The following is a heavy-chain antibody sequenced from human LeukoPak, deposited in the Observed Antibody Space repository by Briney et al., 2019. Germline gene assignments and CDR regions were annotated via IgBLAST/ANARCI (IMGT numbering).Heavy chain of an antibody. CDR3: ARDGYNSHFDY. V-gene: IGHV3-11*04. Sequence: GGALRLSCAASGFTFSDYYMSWIRQAPGKGPEGVSYISRSGSTIYYADSVKGRFTISRDNAKNSLYLQMNSLRAEDTAVYYCARDGYNSHFDYWGQGTLVTVSS. D-gene: IGHD5-24*01. CDR2: ISRSGSTI. CDR1: GFTFSDYY. J-gene: IGHJ4*02.